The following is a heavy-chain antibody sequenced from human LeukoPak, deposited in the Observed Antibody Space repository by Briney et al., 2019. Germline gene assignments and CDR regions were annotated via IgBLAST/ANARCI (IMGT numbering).Heavy chain of an antibody. CDR2: INHSGIT. V-gene: IGHV4-34*01. CDR3: ARGVGFVKIDY. J-gene: IGHJ4*02. CDR1: GGSFSGYF. Sequence: SETLSLTCAVYGGSFSGYFWSWIRQPPGKGLEWIGVINHSGITNYNTSLKSRGTISVDTSKNQFPLKLSAVAAADTAVYYCARGVGFVKIDYWGQGTLVTVSS. D-gene: IGHD3-10*01.